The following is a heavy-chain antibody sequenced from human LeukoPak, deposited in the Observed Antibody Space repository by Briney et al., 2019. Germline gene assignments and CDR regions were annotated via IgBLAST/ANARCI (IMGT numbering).Heavy chain of an antibody. Sequence: SVKVSCKASGGTFSSYAVSWVRQAPGQGLEWMGGIIPIFGSANYAQKFQGRVTITADESTSTAYMELSSLRSEDTAMYYCARDAGSSGSVGASDRWGQGTLVAVSS. CDR2: IIPIFGSA. J-gene: IGHJ3*02. CDR1: GGTFSSYA. CDR3: ARDAGSSGSVGASDR. D-gene: IGHD6-13*01. V-gene: IGHV1-69*13.